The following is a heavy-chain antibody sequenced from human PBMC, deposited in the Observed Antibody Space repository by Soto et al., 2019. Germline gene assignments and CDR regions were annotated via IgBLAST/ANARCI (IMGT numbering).Heavy chain of an antibody. CDR2: ISASGGTT. J-gene: IGHJ6*02. V-gene: IGHV1-46*01. D-gene: IGHD5-12*01. CDR1: GYTFTSYY. Sequence: QVQLVQSGAEVKKPGASVRISCRASGYTFTSYYIHWVRQAPGQGLEWMGIISASGGTTSYGQEFRRRLTMTRDTSTSTVYMELSSLRSEDTALYYCARDWLPSGLVGMDVWRQGPTVTVSS. CDR3: ARDWLPSGLVGMDV.